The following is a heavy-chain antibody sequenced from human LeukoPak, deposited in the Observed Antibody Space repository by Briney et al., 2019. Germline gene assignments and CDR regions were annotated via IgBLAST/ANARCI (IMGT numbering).Heavy chain of an antibody. D-gene: IGHD3-22*01. V-gene: IGHV3-49*04. J-gene: IGHJ4*02. CDR1: GFTFGDYA. Sequence: GGSLRLSCTASGFTFGDYAMSWVRQAPGKGLEWVGFIRSKAYGGTTEYAASVKGRFTISRDDSKSIAYLQMNSLKTEDTAVYYCTREYRHYYDSSGYFDYWGQGTLVTVSS. CDR2: IRSKAYGGTT. CDR3: TREYRHYYDSSGYFDY.